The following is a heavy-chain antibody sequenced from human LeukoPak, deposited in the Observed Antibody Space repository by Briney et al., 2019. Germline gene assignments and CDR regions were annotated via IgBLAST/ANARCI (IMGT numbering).Heavy chain of an antibody. Sequence: GWGLTLSYPSCAYTFSSWAMSRFRQAPGKELEWVSAISGSGGSTYYADSVKGRFTISRDNSKNTLYLQMNSLRAEDTAVYYCAKDRPDYGVAWGQGTLVTVSS. D-gene: IGHD4-17*01. CDR3: AKDRPDYGVA. V-gene: IGHV3-23*01. CDR2: ISGSGGST. CDR1: AYTFSSWA. J-gene: IGHJ4*02.